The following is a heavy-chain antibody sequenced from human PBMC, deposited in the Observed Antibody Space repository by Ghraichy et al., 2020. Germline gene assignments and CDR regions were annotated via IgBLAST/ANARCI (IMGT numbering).Heavy chain of an antibody. Sequence: ASVKVSCKVSGYTLIELSMHWVRQAPGKGLEWMGGFDPEDGETIYAQKFQGRVTMTEDTSTDTAYMELSSLRSEDTAVYYCATDVTMVRGVIAWGQGTLGTVSS. CDR1: GYTLIELS. J-gene: IGHJ5*02. D-gene: IGHD3-10*01. CDR2: FDPEDGET. V-gene: IGHV1-24*01. CDR3: ATDVTMVRGVIA.